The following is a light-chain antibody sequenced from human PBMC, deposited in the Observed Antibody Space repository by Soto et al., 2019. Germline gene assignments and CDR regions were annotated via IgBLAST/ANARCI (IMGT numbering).Light chain of an antibody. J-gene: IGKJ4*01. CDR3: QQTYNTPQT. CDR2: GAS. Sequence: DIQMTQSPCSLSAAIGDRVTLTCRASQNINNYLHWYQLKPGKAPKLLIYGASGLQSGVPSRFSGSGSGTHFTLTISSLQPEDFATYFCQQTYNTPQTFGGGTKVDIK. CDR1: QNINNY. V-gene: IGKV1-39*01.